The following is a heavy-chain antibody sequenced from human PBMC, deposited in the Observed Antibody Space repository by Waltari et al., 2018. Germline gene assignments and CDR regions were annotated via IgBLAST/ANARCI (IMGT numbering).Heavy chain of an antibody. Sequence: QVQLQESGPGLVKPSETLSLTCTVSGGSISSSYWSWLRQPPGKGLEWIGYIYYSGSTNYNPSLKSRVTISVDTSKNQFSLKLSSVTAADTAVYYCARDRDSSGWLNYFDYWGQGTLVTVSS. CDR3: ARDRDSSGWLNYFDY. CDR1: GGSISSSY. CDR2: IYYSGST. J-gene: IGHJ4*02. D-gene: IGHD6-19*01. V-gene: IGHV4-59*01.